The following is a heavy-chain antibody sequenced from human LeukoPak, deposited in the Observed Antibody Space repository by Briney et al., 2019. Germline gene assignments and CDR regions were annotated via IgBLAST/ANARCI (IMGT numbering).Heavy chain of an antibody. CDR3: ARAKYSGYA. Sequence: PGRSLRLSCAASGFTFSSYAMHWVRQAPGRGLEWVAVISYDGSNKYYADSVKGRFTISRDNSKSTLYLQMNSLRAEDTAVYYCARAKYSGYAWGQGTLVTVSS. CDR1: GFTFSSYA. V-gene: IGHV3-30-3*01. J-gene: IGHJ5*02. CDR2: ISYDGSNK. D-gene: IGHD5-12*01.